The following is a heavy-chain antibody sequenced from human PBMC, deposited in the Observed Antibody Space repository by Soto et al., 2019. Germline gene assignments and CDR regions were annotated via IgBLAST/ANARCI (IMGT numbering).Heavy chain of an antibody. Sequence: GSLRLSCAASGFTFSDSAMHWVRQASGKGLEWVGRIRNKGNNYATAYTASVKGRFTISRDDSKNTVYLQMNSLKIDDTAVYYCIARRYWTAVAPLEYWGVGTLVPVSS. J-gene: IGHJ4*02. CDR3: IARRYWTAVAPLEY. D-gene: IGHD1-1*01. CDR2: IRNKGNNYAT. CDR1: GFTFSDSA. V-gene: IGHV3-73*01.